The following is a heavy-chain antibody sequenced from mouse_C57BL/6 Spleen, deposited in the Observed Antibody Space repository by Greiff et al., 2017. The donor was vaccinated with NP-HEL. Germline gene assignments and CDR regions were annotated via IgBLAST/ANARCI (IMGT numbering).Heavy chain of an antibody. Sequence: EVQLVESGGGLVQPKGSLKLSCAASGFTFNTYAMHWVRQAPGKGLEWVARIRSKSSNYATYYADSVKDRFTISRDDSQSMLYLQMNNLKTEDTAMYDCVIEGYYGSSPVYYGNYDWYFDVWGTGTTVTVSS. V-gene: IGHV10-3*01. D-gene: IGHD2-1*01. CDR3: VIEGYYGSSPVYYGNYDWYFDV. CDR1: GFTFNTYA. J-gene: IGHJ1*03. CDR2: IRSKSSNYAT.